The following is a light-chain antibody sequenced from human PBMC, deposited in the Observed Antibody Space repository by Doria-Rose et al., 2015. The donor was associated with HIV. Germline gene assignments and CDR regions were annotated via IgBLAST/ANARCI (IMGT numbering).Light chain of an antibody. V-gene: IGKV4-1*01. Sequence: TQSPESLGMSLGERATLNCKSNQSLLYTSKNYLAWYQQKPGQPPKLLIYWASTRQSGVPARFSGSGSGTDFTLTISSLEAEDVAVYYCQQYYDTPSFGPWTTADIK. CDR3: QQYYDTPS. CDR1: QSLLYTSKNY. J-gene: IGKJ3*01. CDR2: WAS.